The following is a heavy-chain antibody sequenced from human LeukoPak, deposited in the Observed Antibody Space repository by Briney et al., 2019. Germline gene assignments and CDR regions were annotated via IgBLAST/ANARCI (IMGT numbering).Heavy chain of an antibody. CDR3: ARGGYSGYDFYFDY. CDR2: INHSGGT. Sequence: SETLSLTCAVYGGSFSGYYWSWIRQPPGKGLEWIGEINHSGGTKYNPSLKSRVTISVDTSKNQFSLKLSSVTAADTAMYYCARGGYSGYDFYFDYWGQGTLVTVSS. J-gene: IGHJ4*02. V-gene: IGHV4-34*01. CDR1: GGSFSGYY. D-gene: IGHD5-12*01.